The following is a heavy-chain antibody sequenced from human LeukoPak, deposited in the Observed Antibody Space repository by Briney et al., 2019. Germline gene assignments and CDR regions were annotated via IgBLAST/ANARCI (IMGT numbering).Heavy chain of an antibody. D-gene: IGHD1-26*01. CDR3: ARNASDSGTSYFDY. J-gene: IGHJ4*02. CDR1: GGSISSSTYY. CDR2: IYYSGST. Sequence: SETLSRTCTVSGGSISSSTYYWGWIRQPPGKGLEWIGSIYYSGSTSYNPSLKSRVTISVDTSKNQFSLKLDSVTAADTAVYYCARNASDSGTSYFDYWGQGTLVTVSS. V-gene: IGHV4-39*01.